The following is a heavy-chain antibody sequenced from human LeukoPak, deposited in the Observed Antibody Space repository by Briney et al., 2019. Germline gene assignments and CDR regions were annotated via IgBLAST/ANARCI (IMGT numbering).Heavy chain of an antibody. D-gene: IGHD3-10*01. Sequence: PSETLSLTCTVSGGSISNYYWSWIRQPPGKGLEWIGYIYYSGSTNYNPSLKSRVTISVDTSKNQFSLKLSSVTAADTAVYYCARFYYYGSGSYYSHFDYWGQGTLVTVSS. V-gene: IGHV4-59*01. CDR3: ARFYYYGSGSYYSHFDY. J-gene: IGHJ4*02. CDR2: IYYSGST. CDR1: GGSISNYY.